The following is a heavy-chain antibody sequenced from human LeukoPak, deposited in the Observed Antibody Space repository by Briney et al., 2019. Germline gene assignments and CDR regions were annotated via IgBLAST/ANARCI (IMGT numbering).Heavy chain of an antibody. CDR1: GYTFTGYY. CDR2: INPNSGGT. CDR3: ARGGHRRYYYTSGSAFDP. Sequence: ASVKVSCKASGYTFTGYYMHWVRQAPAQGLEWMGWINPNSGGTNYAQKFQGRVTMTRDTSISTAYMELSRLRSDDTAVYYCARGGHRRYYYTSGSAFDPWGQGTLVTVSS. V-gene: IGHV1-2*02. D-gene: IGHD3-10*01. J-gene: IGHJ5*02.